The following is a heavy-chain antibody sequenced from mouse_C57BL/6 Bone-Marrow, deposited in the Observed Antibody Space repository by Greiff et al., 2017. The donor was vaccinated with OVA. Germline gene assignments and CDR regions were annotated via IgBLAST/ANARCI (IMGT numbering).Heavy chain of an antibody. V-gene: IGHV1-82*01. Sequence: QVHVKQSGPELVKPGASVKISCKASGYAFSSSWMNWVKQRPGKGLEWIGRIYPGDGDTNYNGKFKGKATLTADKSSSTAYMQRSSLTSEDSAVYFCARPYYYYGSSWYFDVWGTGTTVTVSS. J-gene: IGHJ1*03. CDR2: IYPGDGDT. D-gene: IGHD1-1*01. CDR1: GYAFSSSW. CDR3: ARPYYYYGSSWYFDV.